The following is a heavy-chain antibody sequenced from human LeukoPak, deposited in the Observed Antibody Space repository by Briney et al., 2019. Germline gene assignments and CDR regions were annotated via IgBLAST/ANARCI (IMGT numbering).Heavy chain of an antibody. V-gene: IGHV4-59*08. Sequence: PSETLSLTCTVSGGSISGYYWSWIRQPPGKGLEWIGYIFYSGSTNYNPSPKSRVTISIDTSKNQFSLKLSSVTAADTAVYYCARHAIYYGSGSYLNWFDPWGQGTLVTVSS. D-gene: IGHD3-10*01. CDR1: GGSISGYY. CDR3: ARHAIYYGSGSYLNWFDP. J-gene: IGHJ5*02. CDR2: IFYSGST.